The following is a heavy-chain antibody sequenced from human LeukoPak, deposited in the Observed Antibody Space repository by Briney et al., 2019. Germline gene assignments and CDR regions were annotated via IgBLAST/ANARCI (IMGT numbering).Heavy chain of an antibody. D-gene: IGHD6-19*01. CDR2: VGGTIYGGTT. CDR1: GFTFGDYA. CDR3: TRDLKAGNRGY. V-gene: IGHV3-49*03. Sequence: GGSPRLSCAASGFTFGDYAVSWFRQAPGKGLEWVGVVGGTIYGGTTQYAASVKGRFTISRDDSKSIAYLQMNSLKTEDTAVYYCTRDLKAGNRGYWGQGTLVTVSS. J-gene: IGHJ4*02.